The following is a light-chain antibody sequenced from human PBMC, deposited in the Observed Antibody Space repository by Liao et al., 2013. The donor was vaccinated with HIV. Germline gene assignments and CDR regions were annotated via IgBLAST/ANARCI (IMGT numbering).Light chain of an antibody. CDR1: NIGSKS. CDR2: QDA. Sequence: SYELTQPPSVSVAPGKTARITCGGDNIGSKSVHWYQQQPGQSPVLVLCQDARRPSGIPERFSGSKSASAATLTITGTQAVDEADYYCQAWDSSTNYVFGTGTQVTVL. V-gene: IGLV3-21*01. J-gene: IGLJ1*01. CDR3: QAWDSSTNYV.